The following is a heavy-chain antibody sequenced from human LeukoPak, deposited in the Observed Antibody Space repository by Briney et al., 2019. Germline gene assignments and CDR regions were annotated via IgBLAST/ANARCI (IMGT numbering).Heavy chain of an antibody. CDR2: IYYSGST. CDR1: GSSISSSSTYY. V-gene: IGHV4-39*01. CDR3: ATISYGSDGMDV. D-gene: IGHD3-10*01. Sequence: SETLSLTCTVSGSSISSSSTYYWGWIRQPPGKGLEWIGSIYYSGSTYYTPSLKSRVTISVDTSKYQLSLKLGSVTAADTAVYYCATISYGSDGMDVWGQGTTVIVSS. J-gene: IGHJ6*02.